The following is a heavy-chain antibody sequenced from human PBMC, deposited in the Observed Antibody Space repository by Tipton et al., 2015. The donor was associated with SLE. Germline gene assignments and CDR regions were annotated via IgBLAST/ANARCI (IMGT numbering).Heavy chain of an antibody. D-gene: IGHD3-10*01. CDR1: GFTFSSYG. J-gene: IGHJ4*02. CDR2: ISYDGSNK. Sequence: SLRLSCAASGFTFSSYGMHWVRQAPGKGLEWVAVISYDGSNKYYADSVKGRFTISRDNSKNTLYLQMNILRAEDTAVYYCAKGSKRGLLWFGELPNWGQGTLVTVSS. CDR3: AKGSKRGLLWFGELPN. V-gene: IGHV3-30*18.